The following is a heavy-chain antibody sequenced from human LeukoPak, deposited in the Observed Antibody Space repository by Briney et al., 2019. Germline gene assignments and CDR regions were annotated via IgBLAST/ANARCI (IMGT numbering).Heavy chain of an antibody. CDR1: GLTFSSYA. CDR3: ATINTVQFDY. Sequence: QTGGSLRLSCAASGLTFSSYAMHWVRQAPGKGLEWVAVISYDGSNKYYADSVKGRFTISRDNSKNTLYLQMNSLRAEDTAVYYCATINTVQFDYWGQGTLVTVSS. J-gene: IGHJ4*02. CDR2: ISYDGSNK. V-gene: IGHV3-30*01. D-gene: IGHD4-17*01.